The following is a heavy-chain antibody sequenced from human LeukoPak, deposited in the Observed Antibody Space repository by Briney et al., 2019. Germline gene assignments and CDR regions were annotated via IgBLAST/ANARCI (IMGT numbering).Heavy chain of an antibody. CDR2: IYNAGST. Sequence: PSETLSLTCTVSGGSISSGGYFWSWIRQPVGKGLEWIGRIYNAGSTNYNPSLQSRVTISLDTSKNQFSLKLSSVTAADTAVYYCARDSEVVTLSYFDYWGQGTLVTVSS. V-gene: IGHV4-61*02. CDR3: ARDSEVVTLSYFDY. D-gene: IGHD4-23*01. J-gene: IGHJ4*02. CDR1: GGSISSGGYF.